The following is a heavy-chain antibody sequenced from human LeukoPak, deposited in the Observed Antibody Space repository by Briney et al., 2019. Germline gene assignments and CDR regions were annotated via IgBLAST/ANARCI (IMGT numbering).Heavy chain of an antibody. Sequence: GGSLRLSCAASGFTFSNAWMSWVRQAPGKGLEWVGRIKSKTDGGTTDYAEPVKGRFTISRDDSKNTLYLQMNSLKTEDTAVYYCTTFSMIVVVITDWGQGTLVTVSS. CDR2: IKSKTDGGTT. D-gene: IGHD3-22*01. CDR1: GFTFSNAW. V-gene: IGHV3-15*01. J-gene: IGHJ4*02. CDR3: TTFSMIVVVITD.